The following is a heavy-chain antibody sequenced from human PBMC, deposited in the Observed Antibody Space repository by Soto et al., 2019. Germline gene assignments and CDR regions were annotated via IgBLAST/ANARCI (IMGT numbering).Heavy chain of an antibody. V-gene: IGHV1-18*01. Sequence: ASVKVSCKASGYTFTSYGISWVRQAPGQGLEWMGWISAYNGNTNYAQKLQGRVTMTTDTSTSTAYMELRSLRSDDTAVYYCARVGVWDYCSGGSCADYWGQGTLVTVSS. D-gene: IGHD2-15*01. CDR1: GYTFTSYG. CDR2: ISAYNGNT. CDR3: ARVGVWDYCSGGSCADY. J-gene: IGHJ4*02.